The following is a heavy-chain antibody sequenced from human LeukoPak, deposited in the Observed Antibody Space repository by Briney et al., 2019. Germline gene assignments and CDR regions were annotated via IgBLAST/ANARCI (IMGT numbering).Heavy chain of an antibody. Sequence: GGSLRLSCAASGFAFSSLAMGWVRQAPGQGLEWGSVISDSGSLTYYADSVKGRFTISRDNSKNTLFLQMNSLRAEDTAVYYCAKDARRTNGWYFFDYWGQGTLVTVSS. CDR3: AKDARRTNGWYFFDY. D-gene: IGHD6-19*01. CDR1: GFAFSSLA. CDR2: ISDSGSLT. V-gene: IGHV3-23*01. J-gene: IGHJ4*02.